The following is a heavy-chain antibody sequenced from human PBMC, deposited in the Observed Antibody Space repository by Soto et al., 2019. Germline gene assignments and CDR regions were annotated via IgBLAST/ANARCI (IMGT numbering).Heavy chain of an antibody. V-gene: IGHV4-59*08. Sequence: SETLSLTCTVSGFSMTNHYWSWIRQPPGKGLEWVGYIYSSGSTNCNPSLKSRVAISVDTSKNQFSLDLRSVTATDTAVYYCARRMDTSGWLDYWGRGTLVTVSS. D-gene: IGHD6-19*01. CDR3: ARRMDTSGWLDY. J-gene: IGHJ4*02. CDR2: IYSSGST. CDR1: GFSMTNHY.